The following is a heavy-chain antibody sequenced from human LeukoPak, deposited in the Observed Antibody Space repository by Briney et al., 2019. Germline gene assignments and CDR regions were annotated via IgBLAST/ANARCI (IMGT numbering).Heavy chain of an antibody. Sequence: SETLSLICTVSGGSISSYYWSWIRQPPGKGPEWIGYIYYSGSTNYNPSLKSRVTISVDTSKNQFSLKLSSVTAADTAVYYCARDMDYGGNSGFDPWGQGTLVTVSS. CDR2: IYYSGST. V-gene: IGHV4-59*01. D-gene: IGHD4-23*01. CDR1: GGSISSYY. CDR3: ARDMDYGGNSGFDP. J-gene: IGHJ5*02.